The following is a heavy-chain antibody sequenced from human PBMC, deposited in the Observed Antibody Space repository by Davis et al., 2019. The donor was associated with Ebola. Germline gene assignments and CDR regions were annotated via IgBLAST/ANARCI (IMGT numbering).Heavy chain of an antibody. Sequence: AASVKVSCKASGYTFTGYYMHWVRQAPGQGLEWMGWINPNSGGTNYAQKFQGWVTMTRDTSISTAYMELSRLRSDDTAVYYCARGKGGTYDILTWGMDVWGQGTTVTVSS. CDR1: GYTFTGYY. CDR2: INPNSGGT. J-gene: IGHJ6*02. CDR3: ARGKGGTYDILTWGMDV. V-gene: IGHV1-2*04. D-gene: IGHD3-9*01.